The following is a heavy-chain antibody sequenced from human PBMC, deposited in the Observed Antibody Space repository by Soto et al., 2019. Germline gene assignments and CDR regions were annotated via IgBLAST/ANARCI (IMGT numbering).Heavy chain of an antibody. CDR2: IKSETDGGTT. Sequence: GGSLRLSCAASGFTFSNAWMSWVRQAPGKGLEWVGRIKSETDGGTTDYAAPVKGRFTISRDDLKNTLYLQMNSLKTEDTAVYYCTTEIDYYDSSGYYPDAGYFQHWGQGTLVTVSS. CDR1: GFTFSNAW. D-gene: IGHD3-22*01. J-gene: IGHJ1*01. CDR3: TTEIDYYDSSGYYPDAGYFQH. V-gene: IGHV3-15*01.